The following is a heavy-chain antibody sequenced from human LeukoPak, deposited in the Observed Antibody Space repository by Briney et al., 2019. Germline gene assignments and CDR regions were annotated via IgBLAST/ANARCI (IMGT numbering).Heavy chain of an antibody. D-gene: IGHD1-14*01. Sequence: SGGSLRLSCAASGFTFNNYAMHWFLQTPGKGLEWVSLISEDGGDTWYADSVKGRFTISRDNSKNSLYLQMNSLRAEDTAFYYCAKDKTRGPGDYWGQGTLVTVSS. CDR2: ISEDGGDT. CDR1: GFTFNNYA. J-gene: IGHJ4*02. CDR3: AKDKTRGPGDY. V-gene: IGHV3-43*02.